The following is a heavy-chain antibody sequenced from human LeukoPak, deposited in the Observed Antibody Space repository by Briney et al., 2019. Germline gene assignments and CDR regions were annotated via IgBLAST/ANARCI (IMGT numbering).Heavy chain of an antibody. CDR1: GFTFTNYA. CDR3: AKSTSYLKN. Sequence: RSGGSLRLSCAASGFTFTNYAMSWVRQAPGKGLEWVSGLSGNGGSTYYADSVKGRFTISRDSSKNTLYLQMNSLRAEDTAVYYCAKSTSYLKNWGQGTLVTVSS. CDR2: LSGNGGST. J-gene: IGHJ4*02. D-gene: IGHD2-21*01. V-gene: IGHV3-23*01.